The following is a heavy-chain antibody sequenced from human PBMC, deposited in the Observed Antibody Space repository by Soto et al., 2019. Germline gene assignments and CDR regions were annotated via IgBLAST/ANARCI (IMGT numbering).Heavy chain of an antibody. CDR2: ISGSGYKT. CDR3: AKGRYFESSGGCANL. Sequence: EVQLLESGGGFLQPGGSQRLSCVASGFRFNSYAMSWVRQTPDKGLEWVAAISGSGYKTDYAQSVQGRFTISRDNSKSTVFLQMNSLRAEDSAIYYCAKGRYFESSGGCANLGGQGTLVTVSS. V-gene: IGHV3-23*01. J-gene: IGHJ1*01. CDR1: GFRFNSYA. D-gene: IGHD3-9*01.